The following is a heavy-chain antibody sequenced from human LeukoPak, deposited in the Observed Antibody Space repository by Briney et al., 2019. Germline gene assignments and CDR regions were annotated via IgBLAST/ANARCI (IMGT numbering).Heavy chain of an antibody. Sequence: ASVKVSCKASGYTFTSYGISRVRQAPGQGLEWMGWISAYNGNTNYAQKLQGRVTMTTDTSTSTAYMELRSLRSDDTAVYYCASYSSASYYYYYYMDVWGKGTTVTVSS. V-gene: IGHV1-18*01. J-gene: IGHJ6*03. D-gene: IGHD6-25*01. CDR1: GYTFTSYG. CDR3: ASYSSASYYYYYYMDV. CDR2: ISAYNGNT.